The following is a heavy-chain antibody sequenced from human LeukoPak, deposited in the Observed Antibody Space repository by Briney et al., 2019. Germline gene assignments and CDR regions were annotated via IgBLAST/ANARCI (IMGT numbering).Heavy chain of an antibody. CDR3: AREKVDCSSTSCYTTWFDP. CDR2: IYTSGST. Sequence: SETLSLTCTVSGGSISSYYWSWIRQPAGKGLEWIGRIYTSGSTNYNPSLKSRATMSVDTSKNQFSLKLSSVTAADTAVYYCAREKVDCSSTSCYTTWFDPWGQGTLVTVSS. V-gene: IGHV4-4*07. D-gene: IGHD2-2*02. CDR1: GGSISSYY. J-gene: IGHJ5*02.